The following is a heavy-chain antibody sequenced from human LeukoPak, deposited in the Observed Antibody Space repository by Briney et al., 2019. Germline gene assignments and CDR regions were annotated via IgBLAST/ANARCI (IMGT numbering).Heavy chain of an antibody. CDR3: ARGPRVNYYGSGSYYYYYYYMDV. V-gene: IGHV1-18*04. D-gene: IGHD3-10*01. J-gene: IGHJ6*03. CDR2: ISAYNGNT. CDR1: GYTFTDYY. Sequence: ASVKVSCKASGYTFTDYYMHWVRQAPGQGLEWMGWISAYNGNTNYAQKLQGRVTMTTDTSTSTAYMELRSLRSDDTAVYYCARGPRVNYYGSGSYYYYYYYMDVWGKGTTVTISS.